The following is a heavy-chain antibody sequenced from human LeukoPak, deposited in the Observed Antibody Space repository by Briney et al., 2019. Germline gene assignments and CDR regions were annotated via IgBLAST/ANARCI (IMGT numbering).Heavy chain of an antibody. CDR3: AKDLYYYDSSGYYGANWFDP. Sequence: GGSLRLSCAASGFTFSSDSMTWVRQAPGKGLEWVSAISGSGGSTYYADSVKGRFTISRDNSKNTLYLQMNSLRAEDTAVYYCAKDLYYYDSSGYYGANWFDPWGQGTLVTVSS. D-gene: IGHD3-22*01. CDR1: GFTFSSDS. J-gene: IGHJ5*02. CDR2: ISGSGGST. V-gene: IGHV3-23*01.